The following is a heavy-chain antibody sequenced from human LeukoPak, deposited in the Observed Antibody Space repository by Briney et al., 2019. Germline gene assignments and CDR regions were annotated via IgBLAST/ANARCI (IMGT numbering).Heavy chain of an antibody. CDR2: IYHSGSV. D-gene: IGHD3-10*01. CDR1: GGSISNYY. V-gene: IGHV4-59*01. J-gene: IGHJ4*02. CDR3: ARGGGFGSPPAY. Sequence: PSETLSLTCTVSGGSISNYYWSWIRQPPGKGPEWIGYIYHSGSVDYNPSLKSRVTISVDTTNNQFSLKLNSVTAADTAVYYCARGGGFGSPPAYWGQGTLVTVSS.